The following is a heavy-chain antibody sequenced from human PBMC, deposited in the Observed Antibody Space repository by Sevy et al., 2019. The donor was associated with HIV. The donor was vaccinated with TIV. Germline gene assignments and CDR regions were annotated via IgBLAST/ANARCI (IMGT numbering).Heavy chain of an antibody. CDR1: GFTFSSYA. CDR3: SRVAVSYCTDDCYHRLDC. V-gene: IGHV3-30*09. D-gene: IGHD2-21*02. J-gene: IGHJ4*02. Sequence: GGSLRLSCSASGFTFSSYALLWVRQAPGKGLEWVSLISYDGRNKYYSDSVKGRFASSRDESKTTLFLQMESLRTEDTAIYYCSRVAVSYCTDDCYHRLDCWGRGTLVTVSS. CDR2: ISYDGRNK.